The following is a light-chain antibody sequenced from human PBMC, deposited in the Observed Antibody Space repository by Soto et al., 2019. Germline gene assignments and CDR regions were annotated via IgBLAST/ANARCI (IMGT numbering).Light chain of an antibody. CDR2: DVT. CDR3: KSYAGSNTYV. Sequence: QSVLTQPRSVSGSPGQSVTISCTGTRSDVGGYNYVSWFQQHPDKAPKLIIYDVTKRPSGVPDRFSGSKSGNTASLTISGLQAADEADYFCKSYAGSNTYVFGSGTKLTVL. V-gene: IGLV2-11*01. CDR1: RSDVGGYNY. J-gene: IGLJ1*01.